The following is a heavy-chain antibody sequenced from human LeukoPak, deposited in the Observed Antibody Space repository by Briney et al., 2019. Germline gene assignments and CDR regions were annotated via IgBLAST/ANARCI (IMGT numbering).Heavy chain of an antibody. V-gene: IGHV1-2*06. J-gene: IGHJ3*02. CDR3: ARDRPSVTDAFDI. Sequence: ASVKVSCKASGYTFTGYYMHWVRQAPGQGLEWMGRINPNSGGTNYAQKFQGRVTMTRDTSISTAYMELSRLRSDDTAVYYCARDRPSVTDAFDIWGQGTMVTVSS. CDR2: INPNSGGT. D-gene: IGHD4-23*01. CDR1: GYTFTGYY.